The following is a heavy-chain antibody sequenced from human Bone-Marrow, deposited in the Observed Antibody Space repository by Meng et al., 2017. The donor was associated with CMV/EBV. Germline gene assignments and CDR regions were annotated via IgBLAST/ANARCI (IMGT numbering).Heavy chain of an antibody. D-gene: IGHD3-9*01. CDR1: GFTFSSYA. Sequence: GGSLRLSCAASGFTFSSYALHWVRQAPGKGLEWASYISSSGSTIYYADSVKGRFTISRDNAKNSLYLQMNSLRAEDTAVYYCARDNFDWLFDYWGQGTLVTVSS. V-gene: IGHV3-48*03. CDR3: ARDNFDWLFDY. J-gene: IGHJ4*02. CDR2: ISSSGSTI.